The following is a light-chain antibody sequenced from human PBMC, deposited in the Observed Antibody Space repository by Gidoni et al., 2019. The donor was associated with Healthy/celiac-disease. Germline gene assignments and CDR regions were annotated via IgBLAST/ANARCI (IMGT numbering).Light chain of an antibody. V-gene: IGKV3-11*01. CDR2: DAS. CDR3: QSSSNSLT. CDR1: QSVSSY. Sequence: EIVLTQSPATLSLSPGERATLSCRASQSVSSYLAWYQQKPGQAPRLIIYDASNRATGTPAWFSSGGAGTDFTLTISSLDPEDVTDYCCQSSSNSLTFGGGTKVEIK. J-gene: IGKJ4*02.